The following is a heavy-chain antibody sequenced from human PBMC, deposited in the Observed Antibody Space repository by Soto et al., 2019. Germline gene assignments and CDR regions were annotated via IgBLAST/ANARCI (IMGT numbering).Heavy chain of an antibody. J-gene: IGHJ6*03. CDR1: ADSFTTSDYY. D-gene: IGHD5-18*01. Sequence: SATLSLTCRFSADSFTTSDYYWAWIRPPPGKGLEWIGSIFYSHLTYSNPSFKSRVTLSVATSKNQLSVRLNSVTAADPAVYYCAAVNVSQRGPPGIHGWGKGTRVTVPS. CDR2: IFYSHLT. V-gene: IGHV4-39*01. CDR3: AAVNVSQRGPPGIHG.